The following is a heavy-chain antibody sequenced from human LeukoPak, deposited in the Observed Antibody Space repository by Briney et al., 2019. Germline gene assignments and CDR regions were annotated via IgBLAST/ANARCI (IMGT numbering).Heavy chain of an antibody. CDR2: ISGSGGRT. CDR1: GFIFTNYA. V-gene: IGHV3-23*01. D-gene: IGHD2-8*01. J-gene: IGHJ4*02. CDR3: ARAGYCTNGVCPYFDY. Sequence: GGSLRLSCAASGFIFTNYAMRWVRQAPGKGLEWVSAISGSGGRTYYADSVKGRFTISRDNSKNTLLLQMNSLRAEDTAVYYCARAGYCTNGVCPYFDYWGQGTLVTVSS.